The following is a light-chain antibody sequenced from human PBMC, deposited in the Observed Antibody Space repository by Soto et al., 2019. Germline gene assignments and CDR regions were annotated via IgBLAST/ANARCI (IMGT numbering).Light chain of an antibody. CDR1: SSDVGGYNY. CDR3: ASYTSRSTVV. V-gene: IGLV2-14*01. Sequence: QSVLTQPASVSGSPGQSITISCTGTSSDVGGYNYVSWYQQYPAKAPKLMIYDVSNRPSGVSYRFSGSKSGNTASLTISGLQAEDEADYYCASYTSRSTVVFGGGTKVTVL. J-gene: IGLJ2*01. CDR2: DVS.